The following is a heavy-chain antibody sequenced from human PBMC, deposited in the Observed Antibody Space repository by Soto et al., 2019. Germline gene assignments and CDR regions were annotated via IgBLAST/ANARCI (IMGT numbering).Heavy chain of an antibody. Sequence: SETLSLTCAVYGGSFSGYYWSWIRQPPGKGLEWIGEINHSGSTNYNPSLKSRVTISVDTSKNQFSLKLSSVTAADTAVYYCARAPGKEDIVVVVAATPPTWFDPWGQGTLVTVSS. CDR2: INHSGST. CDR3: ARAPGKEDIVVVVAATPPTWFDP. V-gene: IGHV4-34*01. J-gene: IGHJ5*02. D-gene: IGHD2-15*01. CDR1: GGSFSGYY.